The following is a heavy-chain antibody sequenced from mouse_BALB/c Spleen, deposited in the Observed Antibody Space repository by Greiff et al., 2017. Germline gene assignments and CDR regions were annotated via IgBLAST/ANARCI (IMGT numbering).Heavy chain of an antibody. D-gene: IGHD2-10*01. CDR3: ARPAYYGNYAWFAY. V-gene: IGHV5-4*02. J-gene: IGHJ3*01. CDR2: ISDGGSYT. CDR1: GFTFSDYY. Sequence: EVKLVESGGGLVKPGGSLKISCAASGFTFSDYYMYWVRQTPEKRLEWVATISDGGSYTYYPDSVTGRFTISRDNAKNNLYLQMSSLKSEDTAMYYCARPAYYGNYAWFAYWGQGTLVTVSA.